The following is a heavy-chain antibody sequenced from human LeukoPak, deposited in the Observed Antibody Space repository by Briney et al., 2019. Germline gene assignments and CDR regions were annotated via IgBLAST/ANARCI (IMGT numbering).Heavy chain of an antibody. Sequence: GGSLRLSCAASGFTFSSYWMSWVRQAPGKGLDWVANINQDGSEKYYVDSVKGRFTISRDNAKNSLSLQMNSLRAEDTALYFCARDENYSSDYWGQGTLVTVSS. J-gene: IGHJ4*02. D-gene: IGHD6-13*01. CDR3: ARDENYSSDY. V-gene: IGHV3-7*04. CDR2: INQDGSEK. CDR1: GFTFSSYW.